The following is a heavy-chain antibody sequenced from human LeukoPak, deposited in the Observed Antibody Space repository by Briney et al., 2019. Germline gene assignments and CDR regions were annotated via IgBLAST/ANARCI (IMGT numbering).Heavy chain of an antibody. Sequence: SETLSLTCTVSGGSISSYYWSWIRQPPGKGLEWIGYIYYSGSTSYNPSLKSRVTISVDTSKNQFSLKLSSVTAADTAVYYCAKDRSIAARRFDGVDYWGQGTLVTVSS. CDR2: IYYSGST. J-gene: IGHJ4*02. CDR3: AKDRSIAARRFDGVDY. CDR1: GGSISSYY. D-gene: IGHD6-6*01. V-gene: IGHV4-59*01.